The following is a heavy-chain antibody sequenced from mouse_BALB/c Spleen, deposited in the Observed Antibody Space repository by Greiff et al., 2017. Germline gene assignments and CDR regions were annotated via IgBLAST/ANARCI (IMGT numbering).Heavy chain of an antibody. CDR2: IWSGGST. J-gene: IGHJ4*01. Sequence: VQLQQSGPGLVQPSQSLSITCTVSGFSLTSYGVHWVRQSPGKGLEWLGVIWSGGSTNYNSALMSRLSISKDNSKSQVFLKMNSLQTDDTAMYYCARDGGRGYAMDYWGQGTSVTVSS. D-gene: IGHD2-3*01. CDR3: ARDGGRGYAMDY. V-gene: IGHV2-4-1*01. CDR1: GFSLTSYG.